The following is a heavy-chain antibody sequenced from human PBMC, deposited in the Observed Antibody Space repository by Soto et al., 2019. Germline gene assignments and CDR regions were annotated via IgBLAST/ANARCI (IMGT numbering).Heavy chain of an antibody. J-gene: IGHJ3*02. CDR1: GFTFSSYW. Sequence: EVQLVESGGGLVQPGGSLRLSCAASGFTFSSYWMSWVRQAPGKGLEWVANIKQDGSEKYYVDSVKGRFTISRDNAKNSLYLQMNSLRAEDTAVYYCASDRDPDAFDIWGQGTMVTVSS. D-gene: IGHD3-10*01. V-gene: IGHV3-7*01. CDR2: IKQDGSEK. CDR3: ASDRDPDAFDI.